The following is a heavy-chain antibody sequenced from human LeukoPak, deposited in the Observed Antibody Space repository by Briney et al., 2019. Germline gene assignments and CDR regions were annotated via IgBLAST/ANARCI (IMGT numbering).Heavy chain of an antibody. CDR1: GGSISSYY. Sequence: SETLSLTCTVSGGSISSYYWSWIRQPPGKGLEWIGYIYYSGSTNYNPSLKSRVTISVDTSKNQFSLKLSSVTAADTAVYYCARDLRDSSGLDYWGQGTLVTVSS. V-gene: IGHV4-59*01. CDR3: ARDLRDSSGLDY. D-gene: IGHD3-22*01. J-gene: IGHJ4*02. CDR2: IYYSGST.